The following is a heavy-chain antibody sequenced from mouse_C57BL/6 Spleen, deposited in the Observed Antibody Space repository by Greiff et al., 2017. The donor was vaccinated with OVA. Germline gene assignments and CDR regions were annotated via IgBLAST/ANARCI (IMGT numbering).Heavy chain of an antibody. V-gene: IGHV1-54*01. CDR1: GYAFTNYL. CDR2: INPGSGGT. J-gene: IGHJ3*01. Sequence: QVQLKQSGAELVRPGTSVKVSCKASGYAFTNYLIEWVKQRPGQGLEWIGVINPGSGGTNYNEKFKGKATLTADKSSSNAYMQLSSLTSEDSAVYFCARSYDYDVFGYWGQGTLVTVSA. CDR3: ARSYDYDVFGY. D-gene: IGHD2-4*01.